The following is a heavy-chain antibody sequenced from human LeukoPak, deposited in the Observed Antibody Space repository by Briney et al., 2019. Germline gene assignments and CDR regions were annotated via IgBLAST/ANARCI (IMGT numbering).Heavy chain of an antibody. J-gene: IGHJ4*02. CDR2: IIPIFGTA. V-gene: IGHV1-69*01. CDR1: GGTFSSYA. D-gene: IGHD5-18*01. CDR3: ARASRQLWLLRPFDY. Sequence: SVKVPCKASGGTFSSYAISWVRQAPGQGLEWMGGIIPIFGTANYAQKFQGRVTITADESTSTAYMELSSLRSEDTAVYYCARASRQLWLLRPFDYWGQGTLVTVSS.